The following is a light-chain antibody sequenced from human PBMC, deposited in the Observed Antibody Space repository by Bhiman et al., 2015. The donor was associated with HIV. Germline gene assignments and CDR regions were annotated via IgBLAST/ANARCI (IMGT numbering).Light chain of an antibody. V-gene: IGLV3-1*01. J-gene: IGLJ1*01. CDR1: KLGTKY. CDR3: QAWDSSTGGV. Sequence: YELTQPPSVSVSPGQTTTITCSGDKLGTKYVCWYQQKPGQSPVLVIYRDSKRPSGIPERFSGSNSGNTATLTISGTQAMDEADYYCQAWDSSTGGVFGTGTKVTVL. CDR2: RDS.